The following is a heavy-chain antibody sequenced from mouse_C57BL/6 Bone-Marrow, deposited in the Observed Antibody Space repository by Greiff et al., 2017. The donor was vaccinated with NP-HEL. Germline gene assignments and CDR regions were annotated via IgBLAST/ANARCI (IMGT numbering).Heavy chain of an antibody. CDR1: GYTFTSYW. V-gene: IGHV1-59*01. CDR3: ARDYYGSSHTDY. Sequence: QVQLQQPGAELVRPGTSVKLSCKASGYTFTSYWMHWVKQRPGQGLEWIGVIDPSDSYTNYNQKFKGKATLTVDTSSSTAYMQLSSLTSEDSAVYYCARDYYGSSHTDYWGQGTTLTVSS. J-gene: IGHJ2*01. D-gene: IGHD1-1*01. CDR2: IDPSDSYT.